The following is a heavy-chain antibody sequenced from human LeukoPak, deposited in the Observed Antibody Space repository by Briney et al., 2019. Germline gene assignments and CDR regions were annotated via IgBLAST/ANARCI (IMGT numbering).Heavy chain of an antibody. CDR1: GYTFTNYY. CDR3: ARNQQVGTDPDAFDI. CDR2: INPSGDST. V-gene: IGHV1-46*01. D-gene: IGHD1-26*01. Sequence: ASVRVSCKASGYTFTNYYIHWVRQAPGQGLEWMGIINPSGDSTTYAQQFQGRVTMTRDTSTSTVYMELSSLRSEDTAVYYCARNQQVGTDPDAFDIWGQGQWSPSLQ. J-gene: IGHJ3*02.